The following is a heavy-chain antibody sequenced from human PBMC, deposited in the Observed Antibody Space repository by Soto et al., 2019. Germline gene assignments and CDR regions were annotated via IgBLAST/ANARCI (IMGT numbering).Heavy chain of an antibody. V-gene: IGHV4-39*02. CDR1: GASMSTSAYF. J-gene: IGHJ4*02. CDR3: ARDKDYDYVWGSYRYPLLY. CDR2: VYYDGSA. Sequence: KPSETLSLTCNVFGASMSTSAYFWGWIRQPPGKGLELIGNVYYDGSAYSHPSLKSRVTISRDNAKNSLYLQMNSLRAEDTAVYYCARDKDYDYVWGSYRYPLLYWGQGTLVTVSS. D-gene: IGHD3-16*02.